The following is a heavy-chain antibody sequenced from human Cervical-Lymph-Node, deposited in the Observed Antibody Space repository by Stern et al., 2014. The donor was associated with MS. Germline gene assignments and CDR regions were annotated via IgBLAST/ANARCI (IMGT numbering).Heavy chain of an antibody. CDR1: GGSISSGSYY. CDR3: ARGGGATPTPFDY. V-gene: IGHV4-61*02. CDR2: IYTSGST. D-gene: IGHD1-26*01. J-gene: IGHJ4*02. Sequence: QVQLQESGPGLVKPSQTLSLTCTVSGGSISSGSYYWSWIRQPAGKGLEWIGRIYTSGSTNYNPSLKSRVTISVDTSKKQFSLKLSSVPAADTAVYYCARGGGATPTPFDYWGQGTLVTVSS.